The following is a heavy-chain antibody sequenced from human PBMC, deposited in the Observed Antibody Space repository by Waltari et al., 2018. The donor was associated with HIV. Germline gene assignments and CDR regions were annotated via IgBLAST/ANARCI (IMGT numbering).Heavy chain of an antibody. V-gene: IGHV3-15*01. CDR2: IKSKQSGGTV. CDR1: GSDFNNYW. J-gene: IGHJ4*02. CDR3: TTGSSGAEDY. D-gene: IGHD3-22*01. Sequence: EVQLVASGGGLVKHGESVRVYCAASGSDFNNYWMSWFRQAPEKGLEWVGRIKSKQSGGTVDYAAPVKGRFTISRDDSKNMMYLQMDSLESEDTAVYYCTTGSSGAEDYWGQGTLVTVSS.